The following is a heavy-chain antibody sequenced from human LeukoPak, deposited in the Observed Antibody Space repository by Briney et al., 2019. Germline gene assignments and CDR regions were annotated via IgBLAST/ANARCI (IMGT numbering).Heavy chain of an antibody. D-gene: IGHD7-27*01. Sequence: SSETLSPTCTVSGGSFSDYYWSWLRQSPGKGLEWIGYIYYSGSTSYNASLRRRVTISEDTSKKKFSLKMSSVTAADTAVYYCASRKLGNDYWGQGTLVTVSS. CDR1: GGSFSDYY. CDR3: ASRKLGNDY. CDR2: IYYSGST. V-gene: IGHV4-59*01. J-gene: IGHJ4*02.